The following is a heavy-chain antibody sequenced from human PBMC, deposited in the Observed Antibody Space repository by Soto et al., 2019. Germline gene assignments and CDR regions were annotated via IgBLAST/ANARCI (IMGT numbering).Heavy chain of an antibody. CDR3: ARDLESLDTAMVFDY. V-gene: IGHV1-2*04. Sequence: VKVSCKASGYTFTGYYMHWVRQAPGQGLEWMGWINPNSGGTNYAQKFQGWVTMTRDTSISTAYMELSRLRSDDTAVYYCARDLESLDTAMVFDYCGQGTLVTVSS. CDR2: INPNSGGT. D-gene: IGHD5-18*01. CDR1: GYTFTGYY. J-gene: IGHJ4*02.